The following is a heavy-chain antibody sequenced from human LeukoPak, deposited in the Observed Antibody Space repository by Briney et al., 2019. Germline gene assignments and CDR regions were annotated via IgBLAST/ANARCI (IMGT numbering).Heavy chain of an antibody. CDR2: IKSKTDGGTT. V-gene: IGHV3-15*01. CDR3: TIEGSRVVPVASNDY. Sequence: GGSLRLSCATSGLTFSNAWMSWVRQAPGKGLEWVGRIKSKTDGGTTDYAAPVKGRFTISRDDSKNTLYLQMNSLKTEDTAVYYCTIEGSRVVPVASNDYRGQGTLVTVSS. CDR1: GLTFSNAW. D-gene: IGHD2-2*01. J-gene: IGHJ4*02.